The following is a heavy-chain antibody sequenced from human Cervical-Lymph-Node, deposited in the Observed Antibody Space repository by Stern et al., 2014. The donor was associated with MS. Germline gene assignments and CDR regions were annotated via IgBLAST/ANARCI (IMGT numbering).Heavy chain of an antibody. D-gene: IGHD3-22*01. CDR1: GYTLIDLS. CDR3: ATVRDFLSGRGYFDY. V-gene: IGHV1-24*01. CDR2: FDPEDGET. Sequence: VQLLESGAEVKKPGASVKVSCKVSGYTLIDLSMHWVRQAPGKGLEWMGGFDPEDGETIYAQKFQGRVTMTEDTSTDTAYMELSSLRSEDTAVYYCATVRDFLSGRGYFDYWGQGTLVTVSS. J-gene: IGHJ4*02.